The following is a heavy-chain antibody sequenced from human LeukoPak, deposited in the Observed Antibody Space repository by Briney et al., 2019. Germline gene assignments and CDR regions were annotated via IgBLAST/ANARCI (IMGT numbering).Heavy chain of an antibody. CDR1: GGSFSGYY. V-gene: IGHV4-34*01. CDR3: ARVPGAAAGNFDY. Sequence: SETLSLTCAVYGGSFSGYYWSWIRQPPGKGLEWIGEINHSGSTNYNPSLKSRVTISVDTSKNQFSLKLSSVTAADTAVYYCARVPGAAAGNFDYWGQGTLVTVSS. D-gene: IGHD6-13*01. CDR2: INHSGST. J-gene: IGHJ4*02.